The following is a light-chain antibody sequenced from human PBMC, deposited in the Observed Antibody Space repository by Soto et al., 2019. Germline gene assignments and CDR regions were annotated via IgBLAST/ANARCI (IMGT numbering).Light chain of an antibody. V-gene: IGKV3-11*01. J-gene: IGKJ1*01. Sequence: EIVFTQSPATLSLSPGERATLSCRASQSVSSYLAWYQQKPGQAPRLFIYDASNRATGIPARFSGSGSGTDFTLTISSLEPEDFAVYYCQQRSNWPWTFGQGTKVDIK. CDR2: DAS. CDR1: QSVSSY. CDR3: QQRSNWPWT.